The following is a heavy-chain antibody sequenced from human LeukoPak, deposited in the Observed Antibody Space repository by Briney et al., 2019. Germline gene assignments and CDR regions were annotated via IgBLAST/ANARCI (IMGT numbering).Heavy chain of an antibody. CDR1: GYTFTSYY. J-gene: IGHJ6*03. D-gene: IGHD3-10*01. CDR2: INPSGGST. Sequence: ASVKVSCKASGYTFTSYYMHWVRQAPGQGLEWMGIINPSGGSTSYAQKFQGRVTMTRDTSTSTVYMELSSLRSEDTAVYYCASGPPLGDYYYYMDVWGKGTTVTISS. V-gene: IGHV1-46*01. CDR3: ASGPPLGDYYYYMDV.